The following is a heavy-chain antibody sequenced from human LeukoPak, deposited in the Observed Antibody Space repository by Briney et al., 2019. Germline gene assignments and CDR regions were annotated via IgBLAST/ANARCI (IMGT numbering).Heavy chain of an antibody. V-gene: IGHV4-34*01. J-gene: IGHJ4*02. CDR3: ARGGFYCGGDCYVDY. CDR1: GGSFSPYY. Sequence: SETLSLTCAVYGGSFSPYYWSWIRQPPGKGLEWIGEINHSGSTNYNPSLKSRVTISVDASKNQFSLRLSSVTAADTAVYYCARGGFYCGGDCYVDYWGEGTLVTVSS. D-gene: IGHD2-21*02. CDR2: INHSGST.